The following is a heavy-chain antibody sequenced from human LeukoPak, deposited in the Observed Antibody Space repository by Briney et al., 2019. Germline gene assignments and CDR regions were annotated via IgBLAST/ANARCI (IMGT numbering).Heavy chain of an antibody. Sequence: GGSLRLSCAASGFTVRDYHMSWIRQAPGKGLEWVSAIVGSSTHHADSVKGRFTISRDNFKNTLNLQMNSLRADDSAIYYCTRDEPGSSWFNWGQGTLVTVSS. CDR3: TRDEPGSSWFN. J-gene: IGHJ4*02. CDR2: IVGSST. CDR1: GFTVRDYH. D-gene: IGHD6-19*01. V-gene: IGHV3-23*01.